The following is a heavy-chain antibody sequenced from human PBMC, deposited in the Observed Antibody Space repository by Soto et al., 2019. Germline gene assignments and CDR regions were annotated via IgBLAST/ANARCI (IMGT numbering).Heavy chain of an antibody. CDR2: ISAYNENT. CDR3: ARDQESITDRILQY. D-gene: IGHD3-10*01. CDR1: GDTFASFG. V-gene: IGHV1-18*01. Sequence: ASVKVSCKASGDTFASFGFSWVRQAPGQGLEWLGWISAYNENTHYAQKVRDRVTLTTDTSTNTAYMELRSLTSDDTAVYYCARDQESITDRILQYWGQGTRVTVSS. J-gene: IGHJ4*02.